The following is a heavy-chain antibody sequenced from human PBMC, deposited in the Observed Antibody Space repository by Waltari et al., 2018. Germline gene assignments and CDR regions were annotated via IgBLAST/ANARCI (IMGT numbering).Heavy chain of an antibody. D-gene: IGHD3-10*01. Sequence: ELQLVESGGDLVQPGGSLRLSCAASGFSFPTYTMNWVRQAPGKGLEWVSYITGSGRTKFYGDAVKGRFTISRDNAKNSLYLQMDSLRVEDTAIYYCAREDYYGSGSVDYWGQGTLVTVSS. V-gene: IGHV3-48*04. CDR1: GFSFPTYT. CDR3: AREDYYGSGSVDY. J-gene: IGHJ4*02. CDR2: ITGSGRTK.